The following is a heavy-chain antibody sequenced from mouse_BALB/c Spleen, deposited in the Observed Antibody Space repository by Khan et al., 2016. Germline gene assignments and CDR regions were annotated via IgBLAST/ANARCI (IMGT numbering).Heavy chain of an antibody. J-gene: IGHJ2*01. D-gene: IGHD2-1*01. CDR3: ASYLLNYFDY. CDR1: GDSITSGY. V-gene: IGHV3-8*02. CDR2: ISYSGIT. Sequence: EVQLQESGPSLVKPSQTLSLTCSVTGDSITSGYWNWIRKFPGNKLEYMGYISYSGITYYSPSLKSRISITRDTSKNQYFLHLSSVTTEDRAIYFCASYLLNYFDYWGQGTTLTVSS.